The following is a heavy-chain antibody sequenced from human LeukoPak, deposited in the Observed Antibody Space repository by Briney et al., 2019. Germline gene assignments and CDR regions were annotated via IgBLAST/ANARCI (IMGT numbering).Heavy chain of an antibody. J-gene: IGHJ4*02. D-gene: IGHD2-2*01. CDR3: ARETEVVPDAIGMVPGGYFDC. Sequence: PSETLSLTCTVSGGSISSGGYYWSWIRQHPGKGLEWIGYIYYSGSTYYNPSLKSRVTISVDTSKNQFSLKLSSVTAADTAVYYCARETEVVPDAIGMVPGGYFDCWGQGTLVTVFS. V-gene: IGHV4-31*03. CDR2: IYYSGST. CDR1: GGSISSGGYY.